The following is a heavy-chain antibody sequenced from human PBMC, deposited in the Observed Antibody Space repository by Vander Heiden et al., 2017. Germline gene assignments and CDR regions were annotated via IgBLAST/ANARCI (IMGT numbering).Heavy chain of an antibody. D-gene: IGHD2-2*01. CDR1: GFTFSGYA. V-gene: IGHV3-23*01. CDR3: AKGPYCSSTTCQGF. CDR2: VAYSSADT. J-gene: IGHJ4*02. Sequence: EVQLLESGGGLVQPGGSLRLSCAAAGFTFSGYAMTWCRQAPGKGLEWVASVAYSSADTYYADSVKGRFTISRDNSKNTLYLQMNNLRAEDTAVYYCAKGPYCSSTTCQGFWGQGTLVTVSS.